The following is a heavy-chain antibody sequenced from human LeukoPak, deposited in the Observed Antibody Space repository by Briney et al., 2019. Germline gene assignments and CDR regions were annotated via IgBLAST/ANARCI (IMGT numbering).Heavy chain of an antibody. CDR2: INHSGST. V-gene: IGHV4-34*01. CDR3: ARAYGSGSYHSNWFES. J-gene: IGHJ5*01. Sequence: PSETLSLTCAVYGGSFSGYYWTWIRQPPGKGREWIGEINHSGSTNYNPSLKSRVTISVDTSMNQFSLRLNSVTAADTAVYYCARAYGSGSYHSNWFESWGQGTLVIVSS. CDR1: GGSFSGYY. D-gene: IGHD3-10*01.